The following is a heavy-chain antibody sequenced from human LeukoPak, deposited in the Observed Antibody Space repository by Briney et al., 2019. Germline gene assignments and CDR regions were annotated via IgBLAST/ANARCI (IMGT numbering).Heavy chain of an antibody. V-gene: IGHV3-74*01. CDR2: IDSNGNNI. D-gene: IGHD5-24*01. Sequence: QPGGSLRLSCAASGFTLSNYWMQWVRHAPGKGLVWVSRIDSNGNNIGYADSVKGRFTVSRDSARNSLYLQTNSLRAEDTAVYYCARVREIWGQGTLVTVSS. CDR1: GFTLSNYW. J-gene: IGHJ4*02. CDR3: ARVREI.